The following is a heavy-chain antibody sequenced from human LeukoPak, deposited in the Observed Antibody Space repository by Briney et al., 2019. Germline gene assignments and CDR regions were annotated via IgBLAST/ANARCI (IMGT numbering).Heavy chain of an antibody. Sequence: SETLSLTCTVSGGSISSGSYYWSWIRQPAGKGLEWIGRIYTSGSTNYNPSLKSRVTISVDTSKNQFSLKLSSVTAADTAVYYCARLPAAILGGEDYFDYWGQGTLATVSS. D-gene: IGHD2-2*02. CDR3: ARLPAAILGGEDYFDY. CDR1: GGSISSGSYY. CDR2: IYTSGST. J-gene: IGHJ4*02. V-gene: IGHV4-61*02.